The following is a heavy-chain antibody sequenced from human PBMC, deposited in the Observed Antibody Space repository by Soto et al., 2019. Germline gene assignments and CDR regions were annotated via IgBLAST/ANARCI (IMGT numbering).Heavy chain of an antibody. CDR3: ARAPYSYTSFFFDY. V-gene: IGHV1-46*01. Sequence: ASVKVSCKASGYTFTAYHMHWVRQAPGQGLEWMGIVNPSLGRANYALKFQDRVAMTWDTSTSTVYMELTSLRSDDTAVYYCARAPYSYTSFFFDYWGQGTLVTV. D-gene: IGHD1-26*01. J-gene: IGHJ4*02. CDR2: VNPSLGRA. CDR1: GYTFTAYH.